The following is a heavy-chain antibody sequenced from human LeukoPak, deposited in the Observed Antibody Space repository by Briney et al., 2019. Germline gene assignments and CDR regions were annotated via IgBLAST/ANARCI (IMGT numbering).Heavy chain of an antibody. V-gene: IGHV4-59*01. CDR1: GGSISSYY. CDR3: ARVGTIFGVVIPSDAFDI. D-gene: IGHD3-3*01. J-gene: IGHJ3*02. Sequence: PSETLSLTCTVSGGSISSYYWSWIRQPPGKGLEWIGYIYYSGSTNYNPSLKSRVTISVDTSKNQFSLKLSSVTAADTAVYYCARVGTIFGVVIPSDAFDIWGQGTMVTVSS. CDR2: IYYSGST.